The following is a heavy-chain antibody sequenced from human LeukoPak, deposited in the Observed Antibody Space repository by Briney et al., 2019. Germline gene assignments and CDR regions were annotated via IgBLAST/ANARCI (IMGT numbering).Heavy chain of an antibody. V-gene: IGHV4-59*01. J-gene: IGHJ3*02. D-gene: IGHD2-2*01. CDR2: IYYSGST. Sequence: PSETVSLLCTVSGGSLSSYHRSWIRQPPGKGLEWIGYIYYSGSTNYNPSLKSRVTISVDTSKNQFSLKLSSVTAADTAVYYCARPYAGAFNSWGERTMVTVSS. CDR1: GGSLSSYH. CDR3: ARPYAGAFNS.